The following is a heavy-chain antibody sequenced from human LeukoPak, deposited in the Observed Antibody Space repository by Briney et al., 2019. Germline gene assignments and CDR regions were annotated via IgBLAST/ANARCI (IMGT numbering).Heavy chain of an antibody. CDR1: GGTFSSYA. CDR3: ARSYTAMDPGFY. CDR2: IIPIFGTA. V-gene: IGHV1-69*05. D-gene: IGHD5-18*01. J-gene: IGHJ4*02. Sequence: GASVKVSCKASGGTFSSYAISLVRQAPGQGLEWMGGIIPIFGTANYAQKFQGRVTITTDESTSTAYMELSSLRSEDTAVYYCARSYTAMDPGFYWGQGTLVTVSS.